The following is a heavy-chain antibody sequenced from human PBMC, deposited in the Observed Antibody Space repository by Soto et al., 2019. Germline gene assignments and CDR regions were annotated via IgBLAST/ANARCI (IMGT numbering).Heavy chain of an antibody. V-gene: IGHV3-23*01. J-gene: IGHJ5*02. CDR2: ISGGDGRT. CDR1: GFTFRTYA. Sequence: EVQLLESGGDLVQPGGSLRLSCAASGFTFRTYAMSWVRQAPGKGLEWVSGISGGDGRTFYADSVQGRFTISRDDSKNTLYLQMNSQRAGDTAVYYCAKGGITFGGLRSWGQGTLVTVSS. CDR3: AKGGITFGGLRS. D-gene: IGHD3-16*01.